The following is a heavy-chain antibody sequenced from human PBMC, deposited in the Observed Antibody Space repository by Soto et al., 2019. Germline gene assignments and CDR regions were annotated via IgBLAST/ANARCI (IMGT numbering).Heavy chain of an antibody. V-gene: IGHV3-15*01. D-gene: IGHD5-12*01. CDR2: VKSKTDGGAT. CDR1: GFTFYNTW. Sequence: PGGSLRLSCTASGFTFYNTWMSWVRQAPGKGLEWVGRVKSKTDGGATDYTAPVKGRFTISRDDSQHTLYLQMNSLQTDDTAVYYCTTDRRSGYDPQSDFRDQGTLVTVSS. J-gene: IGHJ4*02. CDR3: TTDRRSGYDPQSDF.